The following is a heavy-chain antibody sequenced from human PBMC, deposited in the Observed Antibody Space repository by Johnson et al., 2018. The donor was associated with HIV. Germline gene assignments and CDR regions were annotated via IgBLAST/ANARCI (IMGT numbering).Heavy chain of an antibody. CDR1: RFTFSNYW. CDR2: IKQDGSEK. CDR3: ARGLGSYSSGYPMLDAFDI. Sequence: VQLVESGGGLVQPGGSLRLSCAASRFTFSNYWMSWVRQAPGKGLEWVANIKQDGSEKYYVDSVKGRFTISRDNAKNSLYLQMNSLRAGDTAVYYCARGLGSYSSGYPMLDAFDIWGQGTMVTVSS. D-gene: IGHD3-22*01. V-gene: IGHV3-7*02. J-gene: IGHJ3*02.